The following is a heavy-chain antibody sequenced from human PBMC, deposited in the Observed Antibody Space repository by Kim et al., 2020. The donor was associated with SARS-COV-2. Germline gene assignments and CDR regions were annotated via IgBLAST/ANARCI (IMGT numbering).Heavy chain of an antibody. Sequence: GGSLRLSCAASGFTFSSYVMSWVRQAPGKGLEWVSTVSGGGGSTYYADSVKGRFTISRDNSKNTLSLQMNSLRAEDTAIYYCAKEWDSSSWHPFYVDYWGQGTLVTVSS. CDR3: AKEWDSSSWHPFYVDY. D-gene: IGHD6-13*01. J-gene: IGHJ4*02. V-gene: IGHV3-23*01. CDR1: GFTFSSYV. CDR2: VSGGGGST.